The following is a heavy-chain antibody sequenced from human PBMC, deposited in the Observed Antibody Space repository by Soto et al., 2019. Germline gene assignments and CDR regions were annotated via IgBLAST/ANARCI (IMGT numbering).Heavy chain of an antibody. CDR3: ARGGDYYDSSGFGP. V-gene: IGHV1-69*02. Sequence: QVQLVQSGAEVKKPGSSVKVSCKASGGTFSSYTISWVRQAPGQGLEWMGRIIPILGIANYAQKFQGRVTITADKSTSTAYRELSSLRSEDTAVYYCARGGDYYDSSGFGPWGQGTLVTVSS. D-gene: IGHD3-22*01. CDR1: GGTFSSYT. CDR2: IIPILGIA. J-gene: IGHJ4*02.